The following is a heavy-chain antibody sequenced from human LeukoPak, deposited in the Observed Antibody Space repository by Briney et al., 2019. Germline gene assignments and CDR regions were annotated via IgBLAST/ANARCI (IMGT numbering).Heavy chain of an antibody. Sequence: PGGSLRLSCAASGFTFSSYEMNWLRQAPGKGLEWVSYISSSGSTIYYADSVKGRFTISRDNAKNSLYLQMNSLGAEDTAVYYCARDKSAGYSSSWYLRGEYYYYYGMDVWGQGTTVTVSS. J-gene: IGHJ6*02. CDR3: ARDKSAGYSSSWYLRGEYYYYYGMDV. D-gene: IGHD6-13*01. CDR2: ISSSGSTI. V-gene: IGHV3-48*03. CDR1: GFTFSSYE.